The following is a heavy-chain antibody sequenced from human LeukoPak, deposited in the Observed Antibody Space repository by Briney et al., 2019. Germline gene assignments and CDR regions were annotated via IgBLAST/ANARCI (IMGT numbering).Heavy chain of an antibody. CDR2: MNPNSGNT. CDR3: ARDDWSYSFDY. J-gene: IGHJ4*02. Sequence: GASVKVSCKASGYTLTSYDINLVRQATGQGLEWMGWMNPNSGNTGYAQKFQGRVTMTRNTSISTAYMELSSLRSEDTAVYCCARDDWSYSFDYWGQGTLVVVSS. D-gene: IGHD1-26*01. V-gene: IGHV1-8*01. CDR1: GYTLTSYD.